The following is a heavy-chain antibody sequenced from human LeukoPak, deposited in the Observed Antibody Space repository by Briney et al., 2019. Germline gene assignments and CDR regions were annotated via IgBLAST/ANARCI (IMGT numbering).Heavy chain of an antibody. CDR2: ISLDGSSK. D-gene: IGHD3-22*01. CDR1: GFSFSNYG. J-gene: IGHJ4*02. Sequence: HSGGSLRLSCAASGFSFSNYGMHWVRQAPGKGLEWVALISLDGSSKYYADSVKGRFTISRDNSKNTLYLQMNSLRAEDTAVYYCAREDDSRGDKIDYWGQGTLVTVSS. CDR3: AREDDSRGDKIDY. V-gene: IGHV3-30*03.